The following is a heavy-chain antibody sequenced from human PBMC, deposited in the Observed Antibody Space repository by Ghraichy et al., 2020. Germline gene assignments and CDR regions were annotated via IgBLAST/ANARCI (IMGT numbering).Heavy chain of an antibody. CDR3: ARGVSVKYYGMDV. CDR2: TYYTGST. V-gene: IGHV4-59*01. J-gene: IGHJ6*02. Sequence: SETLSLTCTVSGDSLSSDYWSWIRQPPGKRLECIGYTYYTGSTHYNPSLKSRITISVDRSKNQISLRLRSVTAADTGVYYCARGVSVKYYGMDVWGQGTTVAVSS. CDR1: GDSLSSDY. D-gene: IGHD3-16*01.